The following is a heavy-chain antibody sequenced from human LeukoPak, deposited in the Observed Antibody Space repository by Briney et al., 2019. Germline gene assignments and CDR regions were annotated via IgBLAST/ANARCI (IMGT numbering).Heavy chain of an antibody. CDR2: INAGNGNT. Sequence: ASVKVSRKAAGYTFTSYAMYWVRQAPGQRLEWMGWINAGNGNTKYSQKFQGRVTITRDTSASTAYMELSSLRSEDTAVYYCARALSGDFSYFDYWGQGTLVTVSS. D-gene: IGHD7-27*01. J-gene: IGHJ4*02. V-gene: IGHV1-3*01. CDR3: ARALSGDFSYFDY. CDR1: GYTFTSYA.